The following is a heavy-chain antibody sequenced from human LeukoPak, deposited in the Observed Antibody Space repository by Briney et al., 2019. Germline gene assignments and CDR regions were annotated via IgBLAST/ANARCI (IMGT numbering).Heavy chain of an antibody. D-gene: IGHD3-10*01. CDR3: ARDRGGDGFDI. V-gene: IGHV3-23*01. CDR1: GFTFSSYA. Sequence: GGSLRLSCAASGFTFSSYAMSWVRQAPGKGLEWVSAISGSGGSTYYADSVKGRFTISRDNSKNTLYLQMTSLRAEDTAVYYCARDRGGDGFDIWGQGTMVTVSS. J-gene: IGHJ3*02. CDR2: ISGSGGST.